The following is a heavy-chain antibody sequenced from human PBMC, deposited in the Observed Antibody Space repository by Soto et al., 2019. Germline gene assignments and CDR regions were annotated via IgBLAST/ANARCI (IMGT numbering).Heavy chain of an antibody. J-gene: IGHJ4*02. CDR2: ISYDGTNK. D-gene: IGHD7-27*01. CDR1: GFIFSISP. V-gene: IGHV3-30-3*01. Sequence: PGRSLRLSCAASGFIFSISPMHWVRQAPGKGPEWVALISYDGTNKFYADSVKGRFTISRDNSKSTLYLQVDSLRPEDAAVYYCARDPKTSGGQHWAFNYFDSWGQGTLVTVSS. CDR3: ARDPKTSGGQHWAFNYFDS.